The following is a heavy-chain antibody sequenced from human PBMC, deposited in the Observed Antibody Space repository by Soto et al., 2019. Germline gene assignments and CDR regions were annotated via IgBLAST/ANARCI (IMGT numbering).Heavy chain of an antibody. Sequence: PSETLSLTCAVYGGSFSGYYWSWIRQPPGKGLEWIGEINHSGSTNYNPSLKSRVTISVDTSKNQFSLKLSSVTAADTAVYYCARSYRIAAAVPYFPFEYWGQGTLVTVSS. D-gene: IGHD6-13*01. CDR2: INHSGST. CDR1: GGSFSGYY. CDR3: ARSYRIAAAVPYFPFEY. V-gene: IGHV4-34*01. J-gene: IGHJ4*02.